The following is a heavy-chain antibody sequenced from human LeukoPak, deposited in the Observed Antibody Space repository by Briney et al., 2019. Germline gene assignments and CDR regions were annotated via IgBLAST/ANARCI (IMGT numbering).Heavy chain of an antibody. CDR1: GFTFRRYA. CDR2: ISSSGSTI. D-gene: IGHD2-2*01. J-gene: IGHJ4*02. CDR3: ARGPATDYCVITSRYEDY. V-gene: IGHV3-48*04. Sequence: PGGSLRLSCTASGFTFRRYAMNWVRRAPGKGLEWISYISSSGSTIYYADSVKGRFTISRDSAKNSLYLEMSSLRAEDTAVYYCARGPATDYCVITSRYEDYWGRGTLVTVSS.